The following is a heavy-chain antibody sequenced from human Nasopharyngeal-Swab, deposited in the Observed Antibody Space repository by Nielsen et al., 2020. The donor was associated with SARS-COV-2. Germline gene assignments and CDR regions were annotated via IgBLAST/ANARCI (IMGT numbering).Heavy chain of an antibody. D-gene: IGHD2-2*01. CDR2: IKSKTDGGTT. CDR1: GFTFSNYW. V-gene: IGHV3-15*01. Sequence: GGSLRLSCAASGFTFSNYWMHWVRQAPGKGLEWVGRIKSKTDGGTTDYAAPVKGRFTISRDDSKNTLYLQMNSLKTEDTAVYYCTTDIVVVPEPYYYYYYMDVWGKGTTVTVSS. CDR3: TTDIVVVPEPYYYYYYMDV. J-gene: IGHJ6*03.